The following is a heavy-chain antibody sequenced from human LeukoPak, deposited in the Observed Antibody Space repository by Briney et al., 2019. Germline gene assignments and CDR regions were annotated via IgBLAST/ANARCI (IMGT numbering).Heavy chain of an antibody. CDR3: ARNPTDYESSGYDDY. Sequence: GGSLRLSCAASGFTFSSYSMNWVRQAPGKGLVWVSRINSDGSITTYADSVKGRFTISRDNAKNTLYLQMNSLRAEDTAVYYCARNPTDYESSGYDDYWGQGTLVTVSS. CDR1: GFTFSSYS. J-gene: IGHJ4*02. D-gene: IGHD3-22*01. V-gene: IGHV3-74*01. CDR2: INSDGSIT.